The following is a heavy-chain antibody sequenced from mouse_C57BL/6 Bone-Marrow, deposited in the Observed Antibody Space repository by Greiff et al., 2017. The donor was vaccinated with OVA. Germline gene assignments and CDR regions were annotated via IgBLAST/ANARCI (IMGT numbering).Heavy chain of an antibody. CDR2: ISSGGSYT. CDR1: GFTFSSYG. Sequence: EVKVVESGGDLVKPGGSLKLSCAASGFTFSSYGMSWVRQTPDKRLEWVATISSGGSYTYYPDSVKGRFTISRDNAKNTLYLQMSSLKSEDTAMYYCARHPYDGYYGYYAMDYWGQGTSVTVSS. CDR3: ARHPYDGYYGYYAMDY. J-gene: IGHJ4*01. D-gene: IGHD2-3*01. V-gene: IGHV5-6*01.